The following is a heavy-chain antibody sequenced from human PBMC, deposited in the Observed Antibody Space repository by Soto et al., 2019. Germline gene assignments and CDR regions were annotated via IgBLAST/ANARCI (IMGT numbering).Heavy chain of an antibody. J-gene: IGHJ4*02. Sequence: PSDTLSLTCTVSGGSISSYYWSWIRQPPGKGLEWIGYIYYSGSTNYNPSLKSRVTISVDTSKNQFSLKLSSVTAADTAVYYCEREKRGWELPATFDYWGQGPLVTVYS. V-gene: IGHV4-59*01. CDR1: GGSISSYY. CDR2: IYYSGST. CDR3: EREKRGWELPATFDY. D-gene: IGHD1-26*01.